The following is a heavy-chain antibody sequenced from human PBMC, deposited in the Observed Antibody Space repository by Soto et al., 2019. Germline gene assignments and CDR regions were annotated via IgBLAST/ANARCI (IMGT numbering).Heavy chain of an antibody. J-gene: IGHJ4*02. CDR2: LSSDGSST. CDR3: SVVVVAATRNILGH. Sequence: GGSLRLSCAASGFTFSSYAMSWVRQAPGKGLVWVSRLSSDGSSTNYADSVKGRFTISRDNAKNTLYLQMNGLRAEDTAVYYCSVVVVAATRNILGHWGQGTLVTVSS. D-gene: IGHD2-15*01. V-gene: IGHV3-74*01. CDR1: GFTFSSYA.